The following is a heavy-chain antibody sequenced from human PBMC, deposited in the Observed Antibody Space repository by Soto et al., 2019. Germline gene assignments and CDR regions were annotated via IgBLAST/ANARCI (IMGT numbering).Heavy chain of an antibody. CDR2: ISGSGDIT. J-gene: IGHJ4*02. Sequence: EVQLLESGGGLVQPGGSLRLSCAASGFIFSSYAMSWVRQAPGKGLEWVAVISGSGDITNYADSVKVRFTISRDNSKNTLHLQMNSLRAEDTAVYYCAKDRVQLWFPFHYWGQGTLVTVSS. V-gene: IGHV3-23*01. D-gene: IGHD5-18*01. CDR1: GFIFSSYA. CDR3: AKDRVQLWFPFHY.